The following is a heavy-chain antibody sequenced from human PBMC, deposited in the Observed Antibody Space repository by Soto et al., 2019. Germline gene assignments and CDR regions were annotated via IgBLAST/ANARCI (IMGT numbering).Heavy chain of an antibody. Sequence: GGSLRLSCVGSGFIFSNYGMHWVRQAPGKGLEWVAFISYDGSDILYADSVKGRFTISRDNSKSTLFLHMNRPTAEDTAIYSCAIVRVADSSLDHWGQGTLVTVSS. CDR3: AIVRVADSSLDH. V-gene: IGHV3-30*03. CDR1: GFIFSNYG. CDR2: ISYDGSDI. J-gene: IGHJ4*02. D-gene: IGHD3-10*02.